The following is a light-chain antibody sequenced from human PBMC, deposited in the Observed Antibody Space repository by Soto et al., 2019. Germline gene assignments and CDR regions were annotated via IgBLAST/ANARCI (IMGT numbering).Light chain of an antibody. Sequence: QSALTQPPSASGTPGQRVTISCSGSRSSIGSNTVNWYQHLPGMAPKRLIYSNNHRPSGVPDRFSASKAGASASLAISGLQSGDEGDYYCAAWDASLGGFYVFGSGTKVTV. J-gene: IGLJ1*01. CDR2: SNN. CDR3: AAWDASLGGFYV. CDR1: RSSIGSNT. V-gene: IGLV1-44*01.